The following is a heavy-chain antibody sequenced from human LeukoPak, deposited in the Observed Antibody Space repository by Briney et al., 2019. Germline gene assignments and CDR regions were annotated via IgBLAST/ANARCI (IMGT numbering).Heavy chain of an antibody. CDR2: MNPNSGNT. Sequence: GASVKVSCKASGYTFTSYDINWVRQATGQGLEWMGWMNPNSGNTGYARKFQGRVTMTRNTSISTAYMELSSLRSEDTAVYYCARGPTVGLLFDPWGQGTLVTVSS. J-gene: IGHJ5*02. V-gene: IGHV1-8*01. CDR1: GYTFTSYD. CDR3: ARGPTVGLLFDP. D-gene: IGHD3/OR15-3a*01.